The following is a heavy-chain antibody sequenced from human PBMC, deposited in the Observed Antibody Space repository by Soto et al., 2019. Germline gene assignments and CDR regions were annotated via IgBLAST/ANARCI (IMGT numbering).Heavy chain of an antibody. D-gene: IGHD5-18*01. CDR3: ATDSTPRVTPLDI. V-gene: IGHV1-24*01. CDR2: FDPEDGET. J-gene: IGHJ3*02. CDR1: RCSLTDLS. Sequence: ASVKVSCTVFRCSLTDLSMNLVRQAPGKGLEWMGGFDPEDGETIYAQKFQGRVTMTEDTSTDTAYMELSSLRSEDTAVYYCATDSTPRVTPLDIWGQGTLVTVSS.